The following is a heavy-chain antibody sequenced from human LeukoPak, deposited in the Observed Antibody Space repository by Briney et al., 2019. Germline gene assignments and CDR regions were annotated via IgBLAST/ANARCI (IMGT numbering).Heavy chain of an antibody. D-gene: IGHD6-13*01. J-gene: IGHJ4*02. Sequence: PGGSLRLSCAASGFTLSSDDMHWVRQAPGRGLEWISNIKSSGRSIYYADSVKGRFTISRDNAKNSLYLQMNSLRDEDTAVYYCARDVSSNFYYFDYWGQGTLVTVSS. CDR1: GFTLSSDD. CDR2: IKSSGRSI. V-gene: IGHV3-48*03. CDR3: ARDVSSNFYYFDY.